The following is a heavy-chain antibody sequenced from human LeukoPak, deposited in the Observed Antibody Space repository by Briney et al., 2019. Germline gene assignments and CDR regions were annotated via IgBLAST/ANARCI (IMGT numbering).Heavy chain of an antibody. J-gene: IGHJ3*02. CDR1: GFSFSRYA. V-gene: IGHV3-30-3*01. CDR3: ARDAGDIVVVPAADDAFDI. CDR2: ISYDGSNK. D-gene: IGHD2-2*01. Sequence: PGGSLRLSCAASGFSFSRYAMHWVRQAPGKGLEWVAVISYDGSNKYYADSVKGRFTISRDNAKNSLYLQMNSLRAEDTAVYYCARDAGDIVVVPAADDAFDIWGQGTMVTVSS.